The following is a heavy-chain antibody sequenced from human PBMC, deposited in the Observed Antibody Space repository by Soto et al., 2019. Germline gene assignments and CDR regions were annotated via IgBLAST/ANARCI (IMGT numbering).Heavy chain of an antibody. Sequence: GGSLRLSCAASGFTFSSYAMSWVRQAPGKGLEWVSAISGSGGSTYYADSVKGRFTISRDNSENTLYLQMNSLRAEDTAVYYCYCGGDCYPFDPWGQGTLVTVSS. CDR3: YCGGDCYPFDP. D-gene: IGHD2-21*02. CDR1: GFTFSSYA. CDR2: ISGSGGST. J-gene: IGHJ5*02. V-gene: IGHV3-23*01.